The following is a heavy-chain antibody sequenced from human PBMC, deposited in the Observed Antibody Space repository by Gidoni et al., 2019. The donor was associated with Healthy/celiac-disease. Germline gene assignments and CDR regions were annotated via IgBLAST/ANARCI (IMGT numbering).Heavy chain of an antibody. Sequence: QVQLVESGGGVVQPGRSLRLSCAASGFTFSSYGMHWVRQAPGKGLEWVAVISYDGSNKYYADSVKGRFTISRDNSKNTLYLQMNSLRAEDTAVYYCAKDFGSSFSYYGMDVWGQGTTVTVSS. CDR3: AKDFGSSFSYYGMDV. CDR2: ISYDGSNK. J-gene: IGHJ6*02. V-gene: IGHV3-30*18. D-gene: IGHD6-6*01. CDR1: GFTFSSYG.